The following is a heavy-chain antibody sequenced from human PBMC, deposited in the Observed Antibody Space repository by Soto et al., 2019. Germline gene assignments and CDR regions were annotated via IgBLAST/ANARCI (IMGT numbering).Heavy chain of an antibody. CDR2: ISGSAHST. J-gene: IGHJ4*02. Sequence: GGSLRLSCAASGFTFSSYAMSWVRQAPGKGLEWVSGISGSAHSTHYADSVKGRFTISRDNSKNTLYLQMNSLRAEDTAVYYCAKDRGIYYDSPNRYQFDYWGQGTLVTVSS. CDR1: GFTFSSYA. V-gene: IGHV3-23*01. D-gene: IGHD3-22*01. CDR3: AKDRGIYYDSPNRYQFDY.